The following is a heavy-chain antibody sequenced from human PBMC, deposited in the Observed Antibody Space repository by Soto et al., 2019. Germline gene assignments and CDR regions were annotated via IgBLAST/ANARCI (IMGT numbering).Heavy chain of an antibody. CDR1: GYTFTSYG. CDR2: ISAYNGNT. D-gene: IGHD1-7*01. J-gene: IGHJ5*02. CDR3: ARDEGYKWNYGGSWFDP. V-gene: IGHV1-18*01. Sequence: QVQLVQSGAEVKKPGASVKVSCKASGYTFTSYGISWVRQAPGQGLEWMGWISAYNGNTNYAQKLQGRVTMTPDTSTRTAYMELRSLRSDATAVYYCARDEGYKWNYGGSWFDPWGQGTLVTGSS.